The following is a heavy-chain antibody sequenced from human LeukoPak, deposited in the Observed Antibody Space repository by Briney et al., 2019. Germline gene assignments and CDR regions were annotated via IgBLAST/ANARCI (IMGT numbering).Heavy chain of an antibody. Sequence: QPRGSLRLSCAASGFTFSSYAMHWVRQAPGKGLEWVAVVSYDGSNKYYANSVKGRFTISRDKSKNTLHLQMNSLRAEDTAIYYCARDTSFAVGATLDFWGQGTLVTVSS. D-gene: IGHD1-26*01. J-gene: IGHJ4*02. CDR1: GFTFSSYA. V-gene: IGHV3-30*04. CDR3: ARDTSFAVGATLDF. CDR2: VSYDGSNK.